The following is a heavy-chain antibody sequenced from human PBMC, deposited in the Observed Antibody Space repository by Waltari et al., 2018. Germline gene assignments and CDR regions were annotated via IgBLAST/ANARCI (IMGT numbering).Heavy chain of an antibody. J-gene: IGHJ2*01. CDR1: GGSISSGSYY. CDR3: ARGTPYWYFDL. V-gene: IGHV4-61*09. Sequence: QVQLQESGPGLVKPSQTLSLTCTVSGGSISSGSYYWSWIRQPAGKGLEWIGYIYTSGSTNYNPSLKSRFTISVDTSKNQFSLKLSSVTAADTAVYYCARGTPYWYFDLWGRGTLVTVSS. CDR2: IYTSGST. D-gene: IGHD2-15*01.